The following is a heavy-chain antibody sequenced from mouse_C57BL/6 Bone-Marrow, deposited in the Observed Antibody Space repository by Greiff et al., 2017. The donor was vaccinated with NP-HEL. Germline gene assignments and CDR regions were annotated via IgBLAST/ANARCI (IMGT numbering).Heavy chain of an antibody. J-gene: IGHJ4*01. CDR2: IDPSDSET. CDR3: ARGGSGCTYYAMDY. Sequence: VQLQQPGAELVRPGSSVKLSCKASGYTFPSYWMHWVKQRPIQGLEWIGNIDPSDSETHYNQKFKDKATLTVDKSSSTAYMQLSSLTSEDSAVYYCARGGSGCTYYAMDYWGQGTSVTVSS. V-gene: IGHV1-52*01. D-gene: IGHD3-2*02. CDR1: GYTFPSYW.